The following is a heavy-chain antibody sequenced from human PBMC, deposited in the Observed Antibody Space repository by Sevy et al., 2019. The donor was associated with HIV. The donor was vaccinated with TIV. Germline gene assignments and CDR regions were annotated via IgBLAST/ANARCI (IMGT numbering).Heavy chain of an antibody. CDR3: AAVALTFGGDPYGIHHFMDV. V-gene: IGHV3-30*03. Sequence: GGSLRLSCAASGFTFSSYDMHWVRQAPGKGLEWVAVISYDGRSKHYADSVKGRFTISRDNAKSTLYLQMNSLRVEDTAVFYCAAVALTFGGDPYGIHHFMDVWGKGTTVTVSS. CDR2: ISYDGRSK. D-gene: IGHD3-16*01. J-gene: IGHJ6*03. CDR1: GFTFSSYD.